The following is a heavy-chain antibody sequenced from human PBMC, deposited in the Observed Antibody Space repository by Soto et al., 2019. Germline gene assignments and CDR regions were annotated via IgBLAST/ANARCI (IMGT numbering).Heavy chain of an antibody. CDR1: GDSISTYY. CDR2: ICYLGRT. J-gene: IGHJ4*02. CDR3: PRVLVGLTHFDC. D-gene: IGHD2-8*02. V-gene: IGHV4-59*01. Sequence: QVQLQESGPGLVKPSETLSLTCTVSGDSISTYYWNWVRPPLGMGLEWIGYICYLGRTNYNPALRSRVTMSLDTSMNQISLNLNSVTAADTAVYYCPRVLVGLTHFDCWGPGILVTVSS.